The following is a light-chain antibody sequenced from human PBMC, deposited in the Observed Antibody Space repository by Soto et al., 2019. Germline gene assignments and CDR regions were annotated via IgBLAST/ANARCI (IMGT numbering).Light chain of an antibody. CDR2: DVT. Sequence: QSVLTQPASVSGSPGQSITISCTGTSSDVGRYKLVSWYQQHPGKAPKLMIYDVTNRPSGVSSRFSGSKSGNTASLTISGLQAEDEADYYCSSYTTSSTLIFGGGTQLTVL. J-gene: IGLJ2*01. CDR3: SSYTTSSTLI. CDR1: SSDVGRYKL. V-gene: IGLV2-14*03.